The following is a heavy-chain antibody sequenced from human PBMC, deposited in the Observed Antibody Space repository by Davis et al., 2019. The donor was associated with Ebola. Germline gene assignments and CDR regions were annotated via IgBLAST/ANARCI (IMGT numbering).Heavy chain of an antibody. V-gene: IGHV4-39*01. CDR3: ARHGGDYAWGCFDY. Sequence: MPSETLSLTCTVSGGSISSSSYYWGWIRQPPGKGLEWIGSIYYSGSTYYNPSLKSRVTISVDTSKNQFSLKLSSVTAADTAVYYCARHGGDYAWGCFDYWGQGTLVTVSS. CDR1: GGSISSSSYY. CDR2: IYYSGST. J-gene: IGHJ4*02. D-gene: IGHD4-17*01.